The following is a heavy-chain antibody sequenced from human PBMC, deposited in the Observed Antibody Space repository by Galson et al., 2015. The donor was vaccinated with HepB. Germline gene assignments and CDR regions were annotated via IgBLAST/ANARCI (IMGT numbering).Heavy chain of an antibody. D-gene: IGHD2-2*02. Sequence: SLRLSCAASGFTFSSYGMHWVRQAPGKGLEWVAVISYDGSDKHYADSVKGRFTISRDNSKNTLSLQMNSLTAEDTAVYSCAKDKDLGYCSSTSCYTLDYWGQGTLVTVSS. CDR1: GFTFSSYG. CDR3: AKDKDLGYCSSTSCYTLDY. J-gene: IGHJ4*02. CDR2: ISYDGSDK. V-gene: IGHV3-30*18.